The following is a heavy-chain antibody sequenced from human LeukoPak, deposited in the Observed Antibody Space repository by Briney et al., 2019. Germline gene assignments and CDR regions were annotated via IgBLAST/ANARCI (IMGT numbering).Heavy chain of an antibody. Sequence: ASVKVSCKASGGSFSSYGISWVRQAPGQGLEWMGGIIPIFGTANYAQKFQGRVTITADESTSTAYMELSSLRSEDTAVYYCARDGIAAAGTYNWFDPWGQGTLVTVSS. CDR1: GGSFSSYG. CDR2: IIPIFGTA. V-gene: IGHV1-69*13. J-gene: IGHJ5*02. CDR3: ARDGIAAAGTYNWFDP. D-gene: IGHD6-13*01.